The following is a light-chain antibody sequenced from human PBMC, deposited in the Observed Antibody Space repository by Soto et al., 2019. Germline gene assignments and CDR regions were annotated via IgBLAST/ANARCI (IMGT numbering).Light chain of an antibody. V-gene: IGLV2-23*02. J-gene: IGLJ2*01. CDR1: SSDVGKYNI. CDR2: ATN. CDR3: CSYAGSDTFT. Sequence: QSVLTQPASVSGSPGQSITISCAGSSSDVGKYNIVSWYQQHPGKAPKLMMYATNKRPSGVANRFSGSKSGNTASLTISGLQAEDEADYHCCSYAGSDTFTFGGGTKLTVL.